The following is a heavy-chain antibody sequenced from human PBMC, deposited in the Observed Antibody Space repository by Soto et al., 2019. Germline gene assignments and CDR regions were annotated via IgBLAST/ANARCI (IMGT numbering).Heavy chain of an antibody. J-gene: IGHJ5*02. D-gene: IGHD3-3*01. CDR2: MNPNSGNT. CDR3: ARGRGSITIFGVVIRPYWFVR. V-gene: IGHV1-8*01. CDR1: GYTFTSYD. Sequence: ASVKVSCKASGYTFTSYDINWVRQTTGQGLEWMGWMNPNSGNTGYAQKFQGRVTMTRNTSISTAYMELSSLRSEDTAVYYCARGRGSITIFGVVIRPYWFVRWGQGTLVTVSS.